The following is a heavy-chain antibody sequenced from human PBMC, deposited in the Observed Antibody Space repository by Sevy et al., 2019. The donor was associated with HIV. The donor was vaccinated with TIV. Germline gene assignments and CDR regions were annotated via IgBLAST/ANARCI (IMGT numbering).Heavy chain of an antibody. D-gene: IGHD1-26*01. CDR2: INGNSRYI. V-gene: IGHV3-21*01. J-gene: IGHJ4*02. CDR3: ARVGATTGALTH. CDR1: GFSFSAFT. Sequence: GGSLRLSCSASGFSFSAFTMNWVRQAPGKGLDGVASINGNSRYIYYAESVGGRFTISRDNAQNSVYLQMNSLRAEDTAVYFCARVGATTGALTHWGQGTLVTVSS.